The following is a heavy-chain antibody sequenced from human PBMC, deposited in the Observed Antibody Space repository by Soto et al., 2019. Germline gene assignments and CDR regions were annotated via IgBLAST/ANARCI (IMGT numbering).Heavy chain of an antibody. V-gene: IGHV3-33*01. CDR1: DFAFRLHG. Sequence: QVHLVESGGGIVQPGGSLTLSCSVSDFAFRLHGIHWVRQTPGKGLEWVAMVWHDGTRKYFRDSVRGRFTISRDSAKNKVYLQMNNLRGDDSALYFCARDRSSSYSYAMDLWGQGTTATVSS. J-gene: IGHJ6*02. CDR2: VWHDGTRK. CDR3: ARDRSSSYSYAMDL. D-gene: IGHD3-10*01.